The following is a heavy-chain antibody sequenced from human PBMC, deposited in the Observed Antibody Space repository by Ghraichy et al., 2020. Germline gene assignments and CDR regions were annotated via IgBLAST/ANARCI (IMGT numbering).Heavy chain of an antibody. CDR3: ARSGTDSSSWADY. CDR1: GYTFTSYD. Sequence: ASLKVSCKASGYTFTSYDINWVRQATGQGLEWMGWMNPNSGNTGYAQNFQGRVTMTRDTSISTAYMELSSLRSEDTALYYCARSGTDSSSWADYWGQGTLVTVSS. V-gene: IGHV1-8*01. D-gene: IGHD6-13*01. CDR2: MNPNSGNT. J-gene: IGHJ4*02.